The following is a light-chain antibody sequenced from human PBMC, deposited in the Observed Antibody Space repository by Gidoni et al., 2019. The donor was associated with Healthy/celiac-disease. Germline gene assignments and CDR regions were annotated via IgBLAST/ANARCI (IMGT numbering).Light chain of an antibody. CDR3: QQSYSTPRYT. J-gene: IGKJ2*01. V-gene: IGKV1-39*01. CDR1: QSISSY. CDR2: AAS. Sequence: DIQMTQAPSSLSASVGDRVTITCRASQSISSYLNGYQQKPGKAPKLLIYAASSLQSGVPSRFSGSGSGTDFTLTISSLQPEDFATYYCQQSYSTPRYTFGPGTKLEIK.